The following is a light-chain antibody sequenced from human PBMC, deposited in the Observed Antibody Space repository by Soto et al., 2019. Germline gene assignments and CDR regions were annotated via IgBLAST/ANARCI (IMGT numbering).Light chain of an antibody. J-gene: IGKJ4*01. Sequence: IVLTQSPATLSLSPGERATLSCRASQSVSSCFAWYQQKPGQAPMLLIYDASNRATGIPARFSGSGAGTDFTLTISSLEPADFSVYYCQRRSNWLTFGGGTKVEIK. CDR2: DAS. V-gene: IGKV3-11*01. CDR1: QSVSSC. CDR3: QRRSNWLT.